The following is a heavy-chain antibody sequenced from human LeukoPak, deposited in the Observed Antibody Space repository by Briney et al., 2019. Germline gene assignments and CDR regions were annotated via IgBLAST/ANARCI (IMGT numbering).Heavy chain of an antibody. D-gene: IGHD1-26*01. CDR3: ARDDSVGDVAWWFDP. J-gene: IGHJ5*02. CDR2: FDPEDGET. CDR1: GCTLTGLS. Sequence: ASVKVSCKVSGCTLTGLSMNWVRQAPGKGLEWMGGFDPEDGETIYAQKFQGRVTMTRDMSTTTDYMELSSLRSEDTAVYYCARDDSVGDVAWWFDPWGQGTLVTVSS. V-gene: IGHV1-24*01.